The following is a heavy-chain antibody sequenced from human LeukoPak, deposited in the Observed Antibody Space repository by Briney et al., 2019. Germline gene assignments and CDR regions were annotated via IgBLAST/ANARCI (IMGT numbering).Heavy chain of an antibody. CDR1: GYSFKIYW. D-gene: IGHD6-19*01. J-gene: IGHJ4*02. Sequence: GESPKISCKGSGYSFKIYWIAWVRQMPGNGLEWMGSIYPADSDTRYSPSFQGQVTISADKSISTASLQWNTLKASDTAMYYCARLGAVGRGIDYWGQGTLVSVPS. CDR3: ARLGAVGRGIDY. CDR2: IYPADSDT. V-gene: IGHV5-51*01.